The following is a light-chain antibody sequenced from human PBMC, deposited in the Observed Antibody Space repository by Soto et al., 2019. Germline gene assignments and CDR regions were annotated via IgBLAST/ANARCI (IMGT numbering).Light chain of an antibody. CDR1: SSDIGSYNY. Sequence: QSALNQPASVSGSPGQSITISCTGTSSDIGSYNYVSWYQQLPGKVPKLMIYGVSNRPSGVSNRFSGSKSGNTASLTISGLQAEDEADYYCSSYTFSSTLVVFGGGTK. CDR2: GVS. J-gene: IGLJ2*01. V-gene: IGLV2-14*03. CDR3: SSYTFSSTLVV.